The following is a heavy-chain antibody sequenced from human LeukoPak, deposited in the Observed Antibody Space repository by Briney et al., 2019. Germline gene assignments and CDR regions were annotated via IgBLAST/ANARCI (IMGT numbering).Heavy chain of an antibody. V-gene: IGHV1-69*13. CDR1: GGTFSSYA. J-gene: IGHJ4*02. Sequence: SVKVSCKASGGTFSSYAISWVRQALGQGLEWMGGIIPIFATANYAQKFQGRVTITADESTSTAYMELSSLRSEDTAVYYCARGPITTRSHFDYWGQGTLVTVSS. CDR3: ARGPITTRSHFDY. D-gene: IGHD3-22*01. CDR2: IIPIFATA.